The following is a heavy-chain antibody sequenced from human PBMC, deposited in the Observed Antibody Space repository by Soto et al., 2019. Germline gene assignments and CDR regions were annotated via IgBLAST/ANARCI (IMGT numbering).Heavy chain of an antibody. D-gene: IGHD2-15*01. CDR1: GASINSATYY. CDR2: ISYSGNT. Sequence: PSETLSLTCTVSGASINSATYYWSWIRQRPGEGLEWIGFISYSGNTYHSPSLKSRLVLSVDTSKNQFSLELSFVTAADTAVYYCARGQRCSGGSCYSVWFDPWGQGTLVTVSS. J-gene: IGHJ5*02. V-gene: IGHV4-31*03. CDR3: ARGQRCSGGSCYSVWFDP.